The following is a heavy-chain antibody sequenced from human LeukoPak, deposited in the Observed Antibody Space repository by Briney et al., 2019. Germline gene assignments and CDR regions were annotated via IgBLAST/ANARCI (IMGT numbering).Heavy chain of an antibody. CDR2: ISYDGSNK. J-gene: IGHJ3*02. CDR1: GFTFSSYG. CDR3: AKDQGRIYYDSSGAFDI. D-gene: IGHD3-22*01. V-gene: IGHV3-30*18. Sequence: GGSLRLSCAASGFTFSSYGMHWVRQAPGKGLEWVAVISYDGSNKYYADSVKGRFTISRDNSKNTLYLQMNSLRAEDTAVYYCAKDQGRIYYDSSGAFDIWGQGTMVTVSS.